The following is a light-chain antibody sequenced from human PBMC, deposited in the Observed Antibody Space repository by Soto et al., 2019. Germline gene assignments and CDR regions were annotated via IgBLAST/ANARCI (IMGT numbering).Light chain of an antibody. CDR2: DAS. Sequence: DIQMTQSPSPLSASVGDRVTITCRASQGISNYLNWYQKKPGKAPKLLIYDASSLEEGVPSRFSGSGSGTDFTFTISSLQPKDFAIYDCQQYAAQFTFGPGTEVD. CDR1: QGISNY. V-gene: IGKV1-33*01. J-gene: IGKJ3*01. CDR3: QQYAAQFT.